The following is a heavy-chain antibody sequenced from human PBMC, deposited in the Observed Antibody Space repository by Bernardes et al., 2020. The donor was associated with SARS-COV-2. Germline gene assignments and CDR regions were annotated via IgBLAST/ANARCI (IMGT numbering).Heavy chain of an antibody. D-gene: IGHD2-2*01. V-gene: IGHV4-61*02. J-gene: IGHJ5*02. CDR2: IHTSGFT. CDR1: GASVIRGDNF. CDR3: AREPSRRADL. Sequence: SETLSLTCTVSGASVIRGDNFWSWVRQPAGKGLEWIGRIHTSGFTNYNPSLARRAHVSADSSRNQFSLRLTSVTAGDTAIYYCAREPSRRADLWGQGTLVTVSS.